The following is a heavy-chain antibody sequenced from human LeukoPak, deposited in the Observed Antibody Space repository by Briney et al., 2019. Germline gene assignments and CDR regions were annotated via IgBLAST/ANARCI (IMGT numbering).Heavy chain of an antibody. V-gene: IGHV4-39*07. CDR2: IYYSGST. J-gene: IGHJ4*02. D-gene: IGHD3-22*01. CDR3: ARAAYDSSGYYYRSLYYFDY. CDR1: GGSISSSSYY. Sequence: SETLSLTCTVSGGSISSSSYYWGWIRQPPGKGLERIGSIYYSGSTYYNPSLKSRVTISVDTSKNQFSLKLSSVTAADTAVYYCARAAYDSSGYYYRSLYYFDYWGQGTLVTVSS.